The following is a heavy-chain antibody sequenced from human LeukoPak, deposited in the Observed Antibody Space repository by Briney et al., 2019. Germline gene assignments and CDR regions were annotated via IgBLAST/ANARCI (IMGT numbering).Heavy chain of an antibody. CDR1: GFTFSSYS. V-gene: IGHV3-21*01. D-gene: IGHD5-24*01. CDR3: ARAAGEMATIRY. CDR2: ISSSSSYI. Sequence: GGSLRLSCAASGFTFSSYSMNWVRQAPGKGLEWVSSISSSSSYIYYADSVTGRFTISRDNAKNSLYLQMNSLRAEDTAVYYCARAAGEMATIRYWGQGTLVTVSS. J-gene: IGHJ4*02.